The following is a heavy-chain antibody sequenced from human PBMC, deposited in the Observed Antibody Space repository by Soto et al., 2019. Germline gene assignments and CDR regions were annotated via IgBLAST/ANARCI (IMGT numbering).Heavy chain of an antibody. Sequence: EVHLVESGGGLVRPGGSVRLSCAASGFTFSVSSMHWVRQASGKGLQWLGRIRSRANHYATTYSESLKGRVIISRGDSQDTMFLEMSSLRTEDTAMYYCAIEGVGFGHWGQGTLVTVSS. V-gene: IGHV3-73*01. CDR3: AIEGVGFGH. J-gene: IGHJ4*02. CDR2: IRSRANHYAT. D-gene: IGHD3-16*01. CDR1: GFTFSVSS.